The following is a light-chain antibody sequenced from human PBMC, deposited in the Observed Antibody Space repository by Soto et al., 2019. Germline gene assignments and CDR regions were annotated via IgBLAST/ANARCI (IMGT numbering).Light chain of an antibody. CDR3: QKYNSAPRT. V-gene: IGKV1-27*01. J-gene: IGKJ1*01. CDR2: AAS. CDR1: QGISYY. Sequence: DIQMTQSPSSLSASVGDRVTITCRASQGISYYLAWYQQKPGKVPKLLIYAASTLQSVFPSQFSGSGPGTDLTLTISILQPEDVATYDCQKYNSAPRTFGKGTKVEIK.